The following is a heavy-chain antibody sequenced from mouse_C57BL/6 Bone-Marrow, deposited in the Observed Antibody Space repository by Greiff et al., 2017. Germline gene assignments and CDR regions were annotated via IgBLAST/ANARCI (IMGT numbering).Heavy chain of an antibody. CDR3: AGYYPFAY. D-gene: IGHD2-3*01. Sequence: LVESGPELVKPGASVKLSCKASGYTFTSYDINWVKQRPGQGLEWIGWIYPRDGSTKYNEKFKGKATLTVDTSSSTAYMELHSLTSEDSAVYFCAGYYPFAYWGQGTLVTVSA. CDR2: IYPRDGST. J-gene: IGHJ3*01. CDR1: GYTFTSYD. V-gene: IGHV1-85*01.